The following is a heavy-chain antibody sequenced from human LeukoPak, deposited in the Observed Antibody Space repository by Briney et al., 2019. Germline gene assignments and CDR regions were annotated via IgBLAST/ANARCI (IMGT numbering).Heavy chain of an antibody. D-gene: IGHD2-15*01. Sequence: GGSLRLSCAGSGFTFSNHAMSWVRQAPGQVLEWVSSISCSVTNTYYAASGKGRFTISRDNSKDTLYLHMSSLRAEDTAIYYCGKGGLPDIVVVIAAPPAYRGQGTLVTVSS. CDR3: GKGGLPDIVVVIAAPPAY. J-gene: IGHJ4*02. V-gene: IGHV3-23*01. CDR2: ISCSVTNT. CDR1: GFTFSNHA.